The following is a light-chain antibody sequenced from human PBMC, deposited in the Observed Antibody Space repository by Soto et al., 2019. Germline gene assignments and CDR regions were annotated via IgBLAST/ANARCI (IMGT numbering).Light chain of an antibody. CDR1: QTVGNY. J-gene: IGKJ3*01. CDR3: QQRKNRVT. V-gene: IGKV3-11*01. CDR2: DAS. Sequence: EIVLTQSPATLSLSPGERATLSCRASQTVGNYLAWYQQKPGQAPRLLIYDASSRATGVPARFSGSGSGTDFTRTISSLEPEDFAVYYCQQRKNRVTFGPGTTVDIK.